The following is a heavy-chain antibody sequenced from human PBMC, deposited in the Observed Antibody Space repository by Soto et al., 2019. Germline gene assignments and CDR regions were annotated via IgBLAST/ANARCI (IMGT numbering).Heavy chain of an antibody. J-gene: IGHJ6*02. D-gene: IGHD2-8*01. CDR2: IIPIFGSA. CDR1: GGTLSDYA. CDR3: ARDPYHVLMVNAPNLYGMDV. V-gene: IGHV1-69*05. Sequence: ASVKVSCKASGGTLSDYAFSWVRQAPGQGLEWMGGIIPIFGSANYAQKLQGRLTMTTDTSTTTAYMELRSLRSDDTAVYYCARDPYHVLMVNAPNLYGMDVWGQGTTVTVSS.